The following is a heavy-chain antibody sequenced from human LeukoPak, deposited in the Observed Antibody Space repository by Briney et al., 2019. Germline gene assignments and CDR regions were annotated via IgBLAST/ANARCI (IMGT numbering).Heavy chain of an antibody. CDR3: ASSRTMIAVVSGVAFDI. CDR2: IYYSGST. Sequence: SETLSLTCTVSGGSISSYYWSWIRQPPGKGLEWIGYIYYSGSTNYNPSLKSRVTISVDTSKNQFSLKLSSVTAADTAVYYCASSRTMIAVVSGVAFDIWGQGTMVTVSS. V-gene: IGHV4-59*01. D-gene: IGHD3-22*01. CDR1: GGSISSYY. J-gene: IGHJ3*02.